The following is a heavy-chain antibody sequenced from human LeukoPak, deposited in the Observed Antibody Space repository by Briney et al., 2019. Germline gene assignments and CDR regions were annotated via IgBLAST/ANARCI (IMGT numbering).Heavy chain of an antibody. CDR1: GGSISSSSYY. V-gene: IGHV4-39*07. D-gene: IGHD3/OR15-3a*01. Sequence: SETLSLTCTVSGGSISSSSYYWGWIRQPPGMGLEWIGSIYYSESTPYNPSLKSRVTISVDTSKNQFSLQLNSVTPEDTAVYYCARGGLISLANTPLGAFDIWGQGTMVSGSS. J-gene: IGHJ3*02. CDR3: ARGGLISLANTPLGAFDI. CDR2: IYYSEST.